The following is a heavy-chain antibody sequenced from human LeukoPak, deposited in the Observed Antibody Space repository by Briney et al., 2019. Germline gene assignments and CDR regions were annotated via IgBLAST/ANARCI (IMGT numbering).Heavy chain of an antibody. V-gene: IGHV3-7*01. CDR3: ARDMYDSSGYYYNY. CDR1: GSTFSSYW. J-gene: IGHJ4*02. Sequence: GGPLSLSCEASGSTFSSYWMSWVRKPPGRGLEWVPNIKQDGSEKYYVDSVKGRFTISRDNAKNSLYLQMNSLRAEDTAVYYCARDMYDSSGYYYNYWGQGTLVTVSS. CDR2: IKQDGSEK. D-gene: IGHD3-22*01.